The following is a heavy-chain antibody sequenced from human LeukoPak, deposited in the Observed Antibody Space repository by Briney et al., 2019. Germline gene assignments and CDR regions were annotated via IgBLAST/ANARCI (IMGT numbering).Heavy chain of an antibody. D-gene: IGHD3-10*01. CDR3: AKAGGVGDLQGEYYFDY. Sequence: GGSLRLSCAASGFTFSGYAMNWVRQAPGKGLEWVSAISGSGGTTYYADSVKGRFTISRDNSKNTLYLQMNSLRAEDTAVYYCAKAGGVGDLQGEYYFDYWGQGTLVTVSS. CDR2: ISGSGGTT. J-gene: IGHJ4*02. V-gene: IGHV3-23*01. CDR1: GFTFSGYA.